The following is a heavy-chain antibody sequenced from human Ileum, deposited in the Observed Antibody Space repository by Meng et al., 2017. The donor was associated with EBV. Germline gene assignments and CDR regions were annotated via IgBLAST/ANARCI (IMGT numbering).Heavy chain of an antibody. J-gene: IGHJ4*02. Sequence: QLALHTAGPGLVKPSKTPSITWAIFWDKTSSNCSARNWIRQSPSRGLEWLGMTYYRSNWYNAYAVSVKSRITINPDISKNQFSLQLNSVTPEDTAVYYCARDSSSSAYSPFDYWGQGTLVTVSS. D-gene: IGHD3-22*01. V-gene: IGHV6-1*01. CDR3: ARDSSSSAYSPFDY. CDR1: WDKTSSNCSA. CDR2: TYYRSNWYN.